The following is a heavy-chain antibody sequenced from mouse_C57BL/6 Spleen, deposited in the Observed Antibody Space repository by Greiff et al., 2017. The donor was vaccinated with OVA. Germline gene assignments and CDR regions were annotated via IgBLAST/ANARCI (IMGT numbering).Heavy chain of an antibody. D-gene: IGHD4-1*01. Sequence: QVQLQQPGAELVMPGASVKLSCKASGYTFTSYWMHWVKQRPGQGLEWIGEIDPSDSYTNYNQKFKGKSTLTVDKSSSTAYMQLSSLTSEDSAVYYYARKNPLAGTWFADWGQGTLVTVSA. V-gene: IGHV1-69*01. CDR2: IDPSDSYT. CDR1: GYTFTSYW. CDR3: ARKNPLAGTWFAD. J-gene: IGHJ3*01.